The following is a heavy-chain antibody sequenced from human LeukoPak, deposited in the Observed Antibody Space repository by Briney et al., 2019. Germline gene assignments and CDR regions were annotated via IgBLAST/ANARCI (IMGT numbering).Heavy chain of an antibody. Sequence: ASVKVSCKASGYTFTSYGISWVRQAPGQGLEWMGWISAYNGNTNYAQKLQGRVTMTTDTSTSTAYMELRSLRSEDTAVYYCARADCSSTSCYSWPANWFDPWGQGTLVTVSS. V-gene: IGHV1-18*04. J-gene: IGHJ5*02. CDR1: GYTFTSYG. CDR2: ISAYNGNT. D-gene: IGHD2-2*01. CDR3: ARADCSSTSCYSWPANWFDP.